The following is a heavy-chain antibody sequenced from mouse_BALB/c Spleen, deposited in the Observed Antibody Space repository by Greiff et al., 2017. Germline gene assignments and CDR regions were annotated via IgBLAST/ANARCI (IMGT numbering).Heavy chain of an antibody. CDR1: GFNIKDTY. V-gene: IGHV14-3*02. D-gene: IGHD4-1*01. J-gene: IGHJ3*01. CDR2: IDPANGNT. CDR3: ARSELTGTAWFAY. Sequence: EVQLVESGAELVKPGASVKLSCTASGFNIKDTYMHWVKQRPEQGLEWIGRIDPANGNTKYDPKFQGKATITADTSSNTAYLQLSSLTSEDTAVYYCARSELTGTAWFAYWGQGTLVTVSA.